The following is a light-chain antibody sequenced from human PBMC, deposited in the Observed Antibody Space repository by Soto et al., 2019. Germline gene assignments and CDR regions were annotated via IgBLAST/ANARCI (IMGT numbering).Light chain of an antibody. V-gene: IGKV3-15*01. J-gene: IGKJ4*01. CDR1: QSVGSN. CDR3: QKYNTAPLT. CDR2: GAS. Sequence: EIVMTQSPATLSVSPGERATLSCRASQSVGSNLAWYQQKAGQAPRLLIYGASTRATGIPARFSGSGSGTEFTLTISSLQSEDVATYYCQKYNTAPLTFGGGTKVDNK.